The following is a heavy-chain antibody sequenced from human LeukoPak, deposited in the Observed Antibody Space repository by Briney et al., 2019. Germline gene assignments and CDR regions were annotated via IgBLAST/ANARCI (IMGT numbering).Heavy chain of an antibody. D-gene: IGHD3-10*01. CDR3: ASVDSSASGNNYNDVDY. J-gene: IGHJ4*02. V-gene: IGHV3-21*01. CDR2: ISINSSYI. CDR1: GFSFSSYS. Sequence: GGSLRLSCAVSGFSFSSYSMNWVRQAPGKGLEWVSSISINSSYIYYSDSVKGRFTISRVTAKNSLYLQMNRLRAEDTALYYCASVDSSASGNNYNDVDYWGQGTLVTVSS.